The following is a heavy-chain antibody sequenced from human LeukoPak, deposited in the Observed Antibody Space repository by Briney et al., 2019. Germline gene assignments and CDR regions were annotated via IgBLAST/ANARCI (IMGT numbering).Heavy chain of an antibody. V-gene: IGHV3-21*01. Sequence: GGSLRLSCAASGFTFSSYSMNWVRQAPGKGLEWVSSISSSRSYIYYADSVKGRFTISRDNAKNSLYLQMNSLRAEDTAVYYCARDAVLIGLDYWGQGTLVTVSS. CDR1: GFTFSSYS. CDR3: ARDAVLIGLDY. CDR2: ISSSRSYI. J-gene: IGHJ4*02.